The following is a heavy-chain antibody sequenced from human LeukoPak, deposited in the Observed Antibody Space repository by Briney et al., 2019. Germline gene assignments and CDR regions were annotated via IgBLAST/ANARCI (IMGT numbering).Heavy chain of an antibody. CDR1: GFTFSSYA. J-gene: IGHJ4*02. D-gene: IGHD5-12*01. CDR2: ISSSSGNI. Sequence: SGGSLRLSCAASGFTFSSYAMSWVRQAPGKGLEWVSSISSSSGNIYHADSVKGRFTISRDNSKNSLYLQMNSLRAEDTAVYYCARGYSGLPDWGQGTLVTVSS. CDR3: ARGYSGLPD. V-gene: IGHV3-21*01.